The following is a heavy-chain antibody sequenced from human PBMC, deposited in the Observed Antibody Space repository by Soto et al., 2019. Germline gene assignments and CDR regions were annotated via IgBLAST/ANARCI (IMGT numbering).Heavy chain of an antibody. Sequence: GEALKISCKGSGYSFTSYWISWVRQMPGKGLEWMGRIDPIDSYTNYSPSFQGHVTISADKSISTAYLQWSSLKASDTAMYYCARRAHMSRRGETFSYYYYGMDVWGQGTTVTVSS. J-gene: IGHJ6*02. D-gene: IGHD3-16*01. CDR3: ARRAHMSRRGETFSYYYYGMDV. CDR1: GYSFTSYW. V-gene: IGHV5-10-1*01. CDR2: IDPIDSYT.